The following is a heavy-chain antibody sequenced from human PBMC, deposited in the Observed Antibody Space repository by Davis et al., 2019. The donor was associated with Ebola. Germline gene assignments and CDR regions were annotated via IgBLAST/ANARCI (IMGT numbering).Heavy chain of an antibody. V-gene: IGHV4-39*01. CDR1: GGSISSSSYY. CDR2: IYYSGST. CDR3: ARHAMPAMFLLRVRGGWKY. J-gene: IGHJ4*02. D-gene: IGHD5/OR15-5a*01. Sequence: PSETLSLTCTVSGGSISSSSYYWGWIRQPPGKGLEWIGSIYYSGSTYYNPSLKSRVTISVDTSKNQFSLKLSSVTAADTAVYYCARHAMPAMFLLRVRGGWKYWGQGTLVTVSS.